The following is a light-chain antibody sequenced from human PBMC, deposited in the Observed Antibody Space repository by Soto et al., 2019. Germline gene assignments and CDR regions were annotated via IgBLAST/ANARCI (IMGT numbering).Light chain of an antibody. CDR1: SSNIGAGYD. Sequence: QSVLTQSPSVSGAPGQRVTISCTGSSSNIGAGYDVHWYQQLPGTAPKLLIYGNSNRPSGVPDRFSGSKSGTSASLAITGLQAEDEADYYCQSYGSSLFVFGTGTKVTVL. CDR3: QSYGSSLFV. J-gene: IGLJ1*01. V-gene: IGLV1-40*01. CDR2: GNS.